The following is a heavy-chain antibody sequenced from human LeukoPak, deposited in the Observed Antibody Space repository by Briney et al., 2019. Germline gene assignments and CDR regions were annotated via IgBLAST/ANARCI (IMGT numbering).Heavy chain of an antibody. CDR3: ARVGDDYVWGSYRPQYYFDY. Sequence: SETLSLTCTVSGGSISSYYWSWIRQPPGKGLEWTGYIYYSGSTNYNPSLKSRVTISVDTSKNQFSLKLSSVTAADTAVYYCARVGDDYVWGSYRPQYYFDYWGQGTLVTVSS. J-gene: IGHJ4*02. V-gene: IGHV4-59*01. CDR2: IYYSGST. CDR1: GGSISSYY. D-gene: IGHD3-16*02.